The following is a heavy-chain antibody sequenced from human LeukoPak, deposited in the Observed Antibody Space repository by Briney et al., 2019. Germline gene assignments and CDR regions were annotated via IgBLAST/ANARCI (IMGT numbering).Heavy chain of an antibody. V-gene: IGHV4-39*01. CDR3: ATHGSGLH. Sequence: SETLSLTCTVSGGSISSSSHYWAWIRQPPGKGLEWIGSIYYSGSTYYNPSLKSRVTISGDTSKNQFSLKVSPVTAADTAVYYCATHGSGLHWGQGTLVTVSS. CDR2: IYYSGST. D-gene: IGHD3-10*01. J-gene: IGHJ4*02. CDR1: GGSISSSSHY.